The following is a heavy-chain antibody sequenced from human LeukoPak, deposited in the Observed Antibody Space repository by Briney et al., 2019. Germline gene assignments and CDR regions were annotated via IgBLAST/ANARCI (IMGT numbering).Heavy chain of an antibody. V-gene: IGHV4-38-2*02. CDR2: IYHSGIT. J-gene: IGHJ6*03. Sequence: SETLSFTCTVSSYSISSGYCWGWIRQPPGKGLEWIGSIYHSGITYYNPSLKSRVTISVDTSKNQFSLKMSSVTAADTAVYYYARVAQYSSSWANYYYYYMDVWGKGTTITASS. D-gene: IGHD6-13*01. CDR1: SYSISSGYC. CDR3: ARVAQYSSSWANYYYYYMDV.